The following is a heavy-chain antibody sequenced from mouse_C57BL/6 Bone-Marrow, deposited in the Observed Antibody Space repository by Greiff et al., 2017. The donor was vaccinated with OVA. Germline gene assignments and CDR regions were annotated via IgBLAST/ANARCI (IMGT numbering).Heavy chain of an antibody. J-gene: IGHJ2*01. CDR3: ARWGKGY. V-gene: IGHV1-19*01. CDR1: GYTFTDYY. CDR2: INPYNGGT. Sequence: EVKLQESGPVLVKPGASVKMSCKASGYTFTDYYMNWVKQSHGKSLEWIGVINPYNGGTSYNQKFKGKATLTVDKSSSTAYMELNSLTSEDSAVYYCARWGKGYWGQGTTLTVSS.